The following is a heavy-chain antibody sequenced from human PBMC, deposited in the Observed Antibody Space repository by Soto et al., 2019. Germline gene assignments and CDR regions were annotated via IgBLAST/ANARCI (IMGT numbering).Heavy chain of an antibody. V-gene: IGHV4-31*03. CDR3: ARDIAAAGINWFDP. D-gene: IGHD6-13*01. CDR2: IYYSGST. J-gene: IGHJ5*02. CDR1: GGSISSGGYY. Sequence: LSLTCTVSGGSISSGGYYWSWIRQHPGKGLEWIGYIYYSGSTYYNPSLKSRVTISVDTSKNQFSLKLSSVTAADTAVYYCARDIAAAGINWFDPWGQRTLVTVSS.